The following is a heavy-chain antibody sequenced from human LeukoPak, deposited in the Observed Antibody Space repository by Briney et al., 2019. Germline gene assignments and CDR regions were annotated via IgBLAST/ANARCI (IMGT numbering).Heavy chain of an antibody. V-gene: IGHV3-15*01. CDR2: IKSKTDGGTT. Sequence: GGSLRLSCAAYGFTFNNVWMSWVRQAPGKGLEWVGRIKSKTDGGTTDYAAPVKGRFIISRDDSQNTLYLQMNSLKTEDTAIYYCTTAPDARYCSGTSCFAVYWGQGTLVTVSS. J-gene: IGHJ4*02. CDR3: TTAPDARYCSGTSCFAVY. D-gene: IGHD2-2*01. CDR1: GFTFNNVW.